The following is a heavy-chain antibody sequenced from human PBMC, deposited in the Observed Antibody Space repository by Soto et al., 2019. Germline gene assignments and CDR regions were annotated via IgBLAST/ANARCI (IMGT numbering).Heavy chain of an antibody. CDR2: MNPNSGNT. D-gene: IGHD4-17*01. CDR1: GYTFTSYD. J-gene: IGHJ6*02. CDR3: ARGRSGTTVFYYYYYGMDV. Sequence: ASVKVSCKASGYTFTSYDINWVRQATGQGLEWMGWMNPNSGNTGYAQKFQGRVTMTRNTSISTAYMELSSLRSEDTAVYYCARGRSGTTVFYYYYYGMDVWGQRTTVTVSS. V-gene: IGHV1-8*01.